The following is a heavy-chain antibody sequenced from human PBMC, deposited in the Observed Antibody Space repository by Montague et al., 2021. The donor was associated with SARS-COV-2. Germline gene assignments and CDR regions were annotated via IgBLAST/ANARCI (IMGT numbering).Heavy chain of an antibody. D-gene: IGHD3-9*01. CDR3: ARSPYDILTGYYRGFDY. V-gene: IGHV2-70*01. Sequence: PALVKPTQTLTLTCTFSGFSLSTNGMCVSWIRQPPGKALEWLTLXXWDDEKYYSTSLKTRLTISKDNSKNQVVLTMTNMDPVDTATYYCARSPYDILTGYYRGFDYWGQGTLVTVSS. CDR2: XXWDDEK. J-gene: IGHJ4*02. CDR1: GFSLSTNGMC.